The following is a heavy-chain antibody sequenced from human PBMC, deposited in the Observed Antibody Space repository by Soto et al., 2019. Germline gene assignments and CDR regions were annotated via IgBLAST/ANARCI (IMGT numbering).Heavy chain of an antibody. V-gene: IGHV3-21*01. CDR2: ISSSSSYI. CDR3: ARGDYYGRDWFDP. J-gene: IGHJ5*02. D-gene: IGHD3-10*01. CDR1: GFTFSSYS. Sequence: EVQLVESGGGLVKPGGSLRLSCAASGFTFSSYSMTWVRQAPGKGLEWVSSISSSSSYIYYADSVKGRFTISRDNAKNSLYLQMNSLRAEDTAVYYCARGDYYGRDWFDPWGQGTLVTVSS.